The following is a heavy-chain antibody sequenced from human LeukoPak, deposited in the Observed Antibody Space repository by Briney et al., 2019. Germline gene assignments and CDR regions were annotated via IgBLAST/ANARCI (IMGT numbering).Heavy chain of an antibody. CDR3: AKDPGYCSGGSCYYFDY. CDR1: GFTVSSNY. D-gene: IGHD2-15*01. V-gene: IGHV3-66*01. CDR2: IYSGGST. J-gene: IGHJ4*02. Sequence: GGSLRLPCAASGFTVSSNYMSWVRQAPGKGLEWVSVIYSGGSTYYADSVKGRFTISRDNSKNTLYLQMNSLRAEDTAVYYCAKDPGYCSGGSCYYFDYWGQGTLVTVSS.